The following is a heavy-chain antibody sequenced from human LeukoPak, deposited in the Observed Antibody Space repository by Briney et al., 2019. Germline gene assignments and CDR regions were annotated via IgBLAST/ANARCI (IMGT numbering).Heavy chain of an antibody. Sequence: GGSLRLSCAASGFTFSSYSMNWVRQAPGKGLEWVSSISSSSSYIYYADSVKGRFTISRENAKNSLYLQMNSLRAGDTAAYYCASAGYSSGWYSLDYWGQGTPGHRLL. CDR1: GFTFSSYS. CDR3: ASAGYSSGWYSLDY. V-gene: IGHV3-21*01. CDR2: ISSSSSYI. J-gene: IGHJ4*02. D-gene: IGHD6-19*01.